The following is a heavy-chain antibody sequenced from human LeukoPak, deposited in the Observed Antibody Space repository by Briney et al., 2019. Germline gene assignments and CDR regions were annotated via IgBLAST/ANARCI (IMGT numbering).Heavy chain of an antibody. CDR3: ARGWSMVRGVIIRY. J-gene: IGHJ4*02. CDR1: GYTFTSYD. V-gene: IGHV1-8*01. CDR2: MNPNSGNT. D-gene: IGHD3-10*01. Sequence: EASVKVSCKASGYTFTSYDINWVRQATGQGLEWMGWMNPNSGNTGYAQKFQGRVTMTRNTSISTAYMELSSLRSEDTAVYYCARGWSMVRGVIIRYWGQGTLVTVSS.